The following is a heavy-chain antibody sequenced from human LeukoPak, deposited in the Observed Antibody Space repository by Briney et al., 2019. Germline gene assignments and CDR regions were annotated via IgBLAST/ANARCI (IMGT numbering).Heavy chain of an antibody. V-gene: IGHV3-23*01. CDR3: AKGAAGTVGFNWFDP. Sequence: GGSLRLSCAASGFTFSSYGMSWVRQAPGKGLEWVSAISGSGGSTYYADSVKGRFTISRDNSKNSLYLQMNSLRAEDTALYYCAKGAAGTVGFNWFDPWGQGTLVTVSS. J-gene: IGHJ5*02. D-gene: IGHD6-13*01. CDR1: GFTFSSYG. CDR2: ISGSGGST.